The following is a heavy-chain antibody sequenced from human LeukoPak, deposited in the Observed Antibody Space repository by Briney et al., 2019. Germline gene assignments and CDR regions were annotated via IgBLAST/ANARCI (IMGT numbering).Heavy chain of an antibody. V-gene: IGHV1-46*01. D-gene: IGHD2-15*01. J-gene: IGHJ6*03. CDR1: GNPFTSDY. CDR2: INPSGGST. Sequence: ASGEVSCEASGNPFTSDYMHWGRKGPGQGVWGIGIINPSGGSTSYAQKFQGRVTMTRDMSTSTVYMELSSLRSEDTAVYYCARRKGYLRGYYYYYMDVWGKGTTVTVSS. CDR3: ARRKGYLRGYYYYYMDV.